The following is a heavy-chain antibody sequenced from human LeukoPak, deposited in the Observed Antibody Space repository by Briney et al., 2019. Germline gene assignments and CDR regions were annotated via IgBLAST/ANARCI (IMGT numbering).Heavy chain of an antibody. D-gene: IGHD6-19*01. V-gene: IGHV1-3*03. CDR2: INAGNGNT. CDR1: GYTFTSYA. J-gene: IGHJ4*02. Sequence: GASVKVSCKASGYTFTSYAMHWVRQAPGQRLEWMGWINAGNGNTKYSQEFQGRVTITRDTSASTAYMELSSLRSEDMAVYYCARDQRDSSGWFDYWGQGTLVTVSS. CDR3: ARDQRDSSGWFDY.